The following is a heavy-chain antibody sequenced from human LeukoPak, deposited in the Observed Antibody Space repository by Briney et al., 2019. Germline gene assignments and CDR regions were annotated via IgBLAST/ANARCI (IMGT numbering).Heavy chain of an antibody. Sequence: SETLSLTCAVSGASISSYYWSWIRQPPGKGLEWIGEVSLTGETNYNPSLNGRVTMSLDGSRNQLSLTLTSVTAADTAIYYCSRESGAFCPFDYWGQGTLVIVPP. V-gene: IGHV4-4*08. CDR2: VSLTGET. CDR1: GASISSYY. CDR3: SRESGAFCPFDY. J-gene: IGHJ4*02. D-gene: IGHD1-26*01.